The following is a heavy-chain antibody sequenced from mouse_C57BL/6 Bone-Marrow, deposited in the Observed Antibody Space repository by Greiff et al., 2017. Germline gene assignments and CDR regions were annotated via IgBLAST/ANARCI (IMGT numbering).Heavy chain of an antibody. CDR1: GYAFSSSW. V-gene: IGHV1-82*01. D-gene: IGHD6-1*01. CDR2: IYPGDGDT. Sequence: QVQLQQSGPELVKPGASVKISCKASGYAFSSSWMNWVKQRPGKGLEWIGRIYPGDGDTNYNGKFKGKATLTADKSSSTAYMQLSSLTSEDSAVYFCARSAFNSPFAYWGQGTLVTVSA. CDR3: ARSAFNSPFAY. J-gene: IGHJ3*01.